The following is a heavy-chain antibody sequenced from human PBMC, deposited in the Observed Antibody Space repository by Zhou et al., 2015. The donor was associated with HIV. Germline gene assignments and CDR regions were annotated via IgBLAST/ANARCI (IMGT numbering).Heavy chain of an antibody. CDR2: IVPLTHST. J-gene: IGHJ2*01. V-gene: IGHV1-69*18. D-gene: IGHD2-21*02. CDR3: AKERGRHYDRVTGNQHGRYFQV. Sequence: QLQIVQSGAEVKQVGSSIKISCRSSGDPFSSYAVTWVRQAPGQGPEFMGRIVPLTHSTDYSDKFRDRIKITADVTTAIVFLEVTDLISSDTAVFFCAKERGRHYDRVTGNQHGRYFQVWGRGTSVTVSS. CDR1: GDPFSSYA.